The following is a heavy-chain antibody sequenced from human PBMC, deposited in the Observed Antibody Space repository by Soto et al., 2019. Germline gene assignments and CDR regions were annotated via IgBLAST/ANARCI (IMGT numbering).Heavy chain of an antibody. CDR1: GGTFSSYA. D-gene: IGHD6-13*01. V-gene: IGHV1-69*01. Sequence: QVQLVQSGAEVKKPGSSVKVSCKASGGTFSSYAISWVRQAPGQGLEWMGGIIPIFGTAKYAQKFQGRVTITADESTSRAYMELRSLRSEDTAVYYCARGRGVIAAAGTEFDYWGQGTLVTVSS. CDR2: IIPIFGTA. J-gene: IGHJ4*02. CDR3: ARGRGVIAAAGTEFDY.